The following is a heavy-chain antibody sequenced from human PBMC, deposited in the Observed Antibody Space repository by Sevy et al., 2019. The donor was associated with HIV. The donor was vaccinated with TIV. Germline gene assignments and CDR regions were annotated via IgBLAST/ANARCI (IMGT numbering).Heavy chain of an antibody. J-gene: IGHJ4*02. CDR2: INPNSGGT. V-gene: IGHV1-2*02. CDR3: ARVPWVGATTGGFDY. D-gene: IGHD1-26*01. Sequence: ASVTVSCKASGYTFTGYYMHWVRQAPGQGLEWMGWINPNSGGTNYAQKFQGRVTMTRGTSISTAYMELSRLRSDDTAVYYCARVPWVGATTGGFDYWGQGTLVTVSS. CDR1: GYTFTGYY.